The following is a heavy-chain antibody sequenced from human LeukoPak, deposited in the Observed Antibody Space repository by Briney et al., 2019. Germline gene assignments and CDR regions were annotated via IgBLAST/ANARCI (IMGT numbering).Heavy chain of an antibody. J-gene: IGHJ4*02. CDR1: GGSFSGYY. CDR2: INHSGST. Sequence: PSETLSLTCAVYGGSFSGYYWSWIRQPPGKGLEWIGEINHSGSTNYNPSLKSRVTISVDTSKNQFSLKLSSVTAADTAVYYCAMKDTAMAYFDYWGQGTLVTVSS. D-gene: IGHD5-18*01. CDR3: AMKDTAMAYFDY. V-gene: IGHV4-34*01.